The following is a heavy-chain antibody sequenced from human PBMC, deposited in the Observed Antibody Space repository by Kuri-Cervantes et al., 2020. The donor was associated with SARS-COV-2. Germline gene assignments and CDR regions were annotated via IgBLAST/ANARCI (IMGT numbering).Heavy chain of an antibody. CDR3: ARADHYYDSSGYPQETFDY. CDR2: INPNSGGT. J-gene: IGHJ4*02. Sequence: ASVKVSCKASGYTFTGYYMHWVRQAPGQGLEWMGWINPNSGGTNYAQKFQGWVTMTRDTSISTAYMELSRLRSDDTAVYYCARADHYYDSSGYPQETFDYWGQGTLVTVSS. V-gene: IGHV1-2*04. D-gene: IGHD3-22*01. CDR1: GYTFTGYY.